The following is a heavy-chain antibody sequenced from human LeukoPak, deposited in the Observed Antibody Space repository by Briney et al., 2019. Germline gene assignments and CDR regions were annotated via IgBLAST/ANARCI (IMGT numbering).Heavy chain of an antibody. V-gene: IGHV1-3*01. CDR3: AREERSYDAYDI. Sequence: ASVKVSCKASGYTFITYAIHWVRQAPGQRLEWMGWINAGNGDTKYSQKFQGRVTITRDTSASTAYMELSSLRSEDTAVYYCAREERSYDAYDIWGQGTMVTVSS. CDR2: INAGNGDT. CDR1: GYTFITYA. D-gene: IGHD1-26*01. J-gene: IGHJ3*02.